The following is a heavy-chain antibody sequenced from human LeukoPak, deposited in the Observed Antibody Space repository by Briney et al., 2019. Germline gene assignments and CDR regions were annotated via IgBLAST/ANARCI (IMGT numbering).Heavy chain of an antibody. CDR1: GYTFTNYD. CDR2: MNTNSGNT. Sequence: ASVKVSCKASGYTFTNYDINWVRQATGQGLEWMGWMNTNSGNTGYAQKFQGRVTMTRDTSTSTVYMELSSLRSEDTAVYYCARDYSSSWPKGYFDYWGQGTLVTVSS. D-gene: IGHD6-13*01. J-gene: IGHJ4*02. CDR3: ARDYSSSWPKGYFDY. V-gene: IGHV1-8*02.